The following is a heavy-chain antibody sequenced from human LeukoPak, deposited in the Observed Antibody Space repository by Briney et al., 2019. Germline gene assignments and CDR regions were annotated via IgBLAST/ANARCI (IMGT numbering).Heavy chain of an antibody. Sequence: PSQTLSLTCTVSGGSFNSGGYYWTWIRQHPGKGLEWLGYIYYSGRTYYNPSLKSRITISLDTSKNQFSLNLTSVSAADTAFYFCARSSDYGDYDWGQGTLITVSS. CDR3: ARSSDYGDYD. CDR1: GGSFNSGGYY. D-gene: IGHD4-17*01. J-gene: IGHJ4*02. V-gene: IGHV4-31*03. CDR2: IYYSGRT.